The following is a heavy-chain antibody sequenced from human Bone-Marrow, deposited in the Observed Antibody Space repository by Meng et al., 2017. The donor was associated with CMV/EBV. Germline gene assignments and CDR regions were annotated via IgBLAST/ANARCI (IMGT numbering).Heavy chain of an antibody. CDR3: ARVAAAGRGMDV. Sequence: GVSLRLSCAASGFTFSSHWMTWVRQAPGKGLEWVANMNQDGSQKNYVDSVKGRFTISRDNAKNSLFLQMNSLRAEDTAVYYCARVAAAGRGMDVWGQGTTVTVSS. D-gene: IGHD6-13*01. J-gene: IGHJ6*02. V-gene: IGHV3-7*04. CDR2: MNQDGSQK. CDR1: GFTFSSHW.